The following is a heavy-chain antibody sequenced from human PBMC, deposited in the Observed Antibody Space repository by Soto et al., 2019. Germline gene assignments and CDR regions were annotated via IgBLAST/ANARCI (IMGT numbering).Heavy chain of an antibody. CDR3: ARARAADPMYYFDY. CDR1: GGSISSYY. CDR2: IYYSGST. Sequence: SETLSLTCTVSGGSISSYYWSWIRQPPGKGLEWIGYIYYSGSTNYNPSLKSRVTISVDTSKNQFSLKLSSVTAADTAVYYCARARAADPMYYFDYWGQGTLVTVYS. D-gene: IGHD6-13*01. V-gene: IGHV4-59*01. J-gene: IGHJ4*02.